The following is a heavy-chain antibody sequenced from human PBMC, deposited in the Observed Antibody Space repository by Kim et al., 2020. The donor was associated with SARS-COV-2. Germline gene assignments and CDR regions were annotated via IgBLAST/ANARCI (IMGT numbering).Heavy chain of an antibody. Sequence: SYADSVKGRFTISRDNAKNTLYLQMNSLRAEDTAVYYCARVFSGYDSFDYWGQGTLVTVSS. V-gene: IGHV3-74*01. CDR3: ARVFSGYDSFDY. D-gene: IGHD5-12*01. J-gene: IGHJ4*02.